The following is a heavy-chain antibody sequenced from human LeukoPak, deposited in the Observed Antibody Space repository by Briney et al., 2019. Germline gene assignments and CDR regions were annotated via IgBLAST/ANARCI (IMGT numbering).Heavy chain of an antibody. J-gene: IGHJ3*02. CDR2: ISSSSSYT. CDR1: GFTFNNYA. V-gene: IGHV3-21*01. CDR3: VKSLYSSSWYGDAFDI. Sequence: GGSLSLSCAASGFTFNNYAVSWVRQAPGKGLEWVSSISSSSSYTYYADSVKGRFTISRDNAKNSLYLQMNSLRAEDTAVYYCVKSLYSSSWYGDAFDIWGQGTMVTVSS. D-gene: IGHD6-13*01.